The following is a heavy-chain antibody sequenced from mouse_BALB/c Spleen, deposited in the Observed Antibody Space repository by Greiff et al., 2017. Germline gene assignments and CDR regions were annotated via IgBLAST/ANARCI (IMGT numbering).Heavy chain of an antibody. J-gene: IGHJ3*01. CDR2: IYPGDGDT. Sequence: VQLQESGAELARPGASVKLSCKASGYTFTSYWMQWVKQRPGQGLEWIGAIYPGDGDTRYTQKFKGKATLTADKSSSTAYMQLSSLASEDSAVYYCSVGTYGSSYGAWFAYWGQGTLVTVSA. CDR3: SVGTYGSSYGAWFAY. V-gene: IGHV1-87*01. D-gene: IGHD1-1*01. CDR1: GYTFTSYW.